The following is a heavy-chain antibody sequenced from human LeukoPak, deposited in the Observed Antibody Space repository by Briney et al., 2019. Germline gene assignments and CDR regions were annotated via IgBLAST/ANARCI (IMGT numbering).Heavy chain of an antibody. CDR3: ATEYCTDTWNFDL. D-gene: IGHD2/OR15-2a*01. J-gene: IGHJ2*01. Sequence: PGGSLRLSCEASGFTFSNYWMSWVRQAPGKGLEWVANIKHDGSESYYGDSVKGRFTISRDNAETSLHLQMNRLRVEDTALYFCATEYCTDTWNFDLWGRGTLVIVSS. CDR1: GFTFSNYW. CDR2: IKHDGSES. V-gene: IGHV3-7*02.